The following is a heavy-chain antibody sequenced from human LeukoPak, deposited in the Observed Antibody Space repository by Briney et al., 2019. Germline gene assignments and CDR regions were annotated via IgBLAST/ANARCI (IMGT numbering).Heavy chain of an antibody. CDR1: GLTVSNNY. D-gene: IGHD3-16*01. J-gene: IGHJ3*02. V-gene: IGHV3-66*01. Sequence: GGSLRLSCAASGLTVSNNYMSWVRQVPGKGLEWVSVIYSGGDTYYTDSVKGRFTISRDNSKNTLYLQMGSLRAEDMAVYYCARDPGGVSDAFDIWGQGTMVTVSS. CDR2: IYSGGDT. CDR3: ARDPGGVSDAFDI.